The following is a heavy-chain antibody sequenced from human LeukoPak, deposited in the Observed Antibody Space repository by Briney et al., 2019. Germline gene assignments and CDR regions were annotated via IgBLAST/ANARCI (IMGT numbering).Heavy chain of an antibody. V-gene: IGHV1-69*05. J-gene: IGHJ4*02. CDR2: IIPIFGAA. CDR1: GGTFSSYA. Sequence: SVTVSCKASGGTFSSYAISWVRQAPGQGLEWMGGIIPIFGAANYAQKFQGRVTITTDESTSTAYMELSSLRSEDTAVYYCASPSAHAGGDDYWGQGTLVTVS. CDR3: ASPSAHAGGDDY. D-gene: IGHD2-21*01.